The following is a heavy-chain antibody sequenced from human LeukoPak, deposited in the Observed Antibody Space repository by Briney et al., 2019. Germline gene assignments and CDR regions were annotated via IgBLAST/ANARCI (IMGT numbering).Heavy chain of an antibody. CDR2: MSHDGSDK. Sequence: GGSLRLSCAISGFRVFDYGVHWVRQAPGKGLEWVSIMSHDGSDKRYGDSVKGRFIISRDNTKNSLYLRMNSVRAEDTAFYYCARAGTSGYSYPHYWGRGTLVTVSS. CDR1: GFRVFDYG. CDR3: ARAGTSGYSYPHY. J-gene: IGHJ4*02. V-gene: IGHV3-20*04. D-gene: IGHD5-18*01.